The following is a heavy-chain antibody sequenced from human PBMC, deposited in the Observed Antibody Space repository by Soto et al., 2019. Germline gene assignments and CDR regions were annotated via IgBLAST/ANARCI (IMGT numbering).Heavy chain of an antibody. J-gene: IGHJ6*02. D-gene: IGHD4-17*01. Sequence: PSETLSLTCTVSGGSISSGGYYWSWIRQHPGKGLEWIGYIYYSGSTYYNPSLKSRVTISVDTSKNQFSLKLSSVTAADTAVYYCARGNYGGTYYYYYGMDVWGQGTTVTVSS. CDR2: IYYSGST. V-gene: IGHV4-31*03. CDR3: ARGNYGGTYYYYYGMDV. CDR1: GGSISSGGYY.